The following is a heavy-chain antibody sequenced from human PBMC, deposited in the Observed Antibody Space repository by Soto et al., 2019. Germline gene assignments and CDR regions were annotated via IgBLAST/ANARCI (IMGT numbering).Heavy chain of an antibody. V-gene: IGHV4-4*07. D-gene: IGHD1-1*01. CDR1: GASISGFY. CDR3: VRDGTKTLRDWFDP. Sequence: SETLSLTCTVSGASISGFYWSWIRKSAGKGLEWIGRIYATGTTDYNPSLKSRVMMSVNTSKKQFSLKLRSVTAADTAVYYCVRDGTKTLRDWFDPWGQGISVTVSS. J-gene: IGHJ5*02. CDR2: IYATGTT.